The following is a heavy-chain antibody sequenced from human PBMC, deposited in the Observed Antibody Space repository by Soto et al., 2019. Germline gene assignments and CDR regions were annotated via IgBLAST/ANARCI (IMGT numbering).Heavy chain of an antibody. Sequence: QVQLVQSGAEVKKPGSSVKVSCKASGGTFSTHAIIWVRQAPGHGLEWMGGIIPISGTTYYTQKFQGRVTSTADEPTSTAFMELSSLKSDDTAVFYCARGYCSGGNCYSGMDVWGQGTMVTVSS. V-gene: IGHV1-69*01. CDR3: ARGYCSGGNCYSGMDV. D-gene: IGHD2-15*01. CDR2: IIPISGTT. J-gene: IGHJ6*02. CDR1: GGTFSTHA.